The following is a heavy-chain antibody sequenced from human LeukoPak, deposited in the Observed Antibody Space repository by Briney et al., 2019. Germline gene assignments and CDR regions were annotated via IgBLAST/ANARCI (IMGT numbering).Heavy chain of an antibody. J-gene: IGHJ6*03. CDR1: GFTFSSYA. CDR3: ARDAAYSYGYLDYYYYYMDV. Sequence: GGSLRLSCSASGFTFSSYAMTWVRQAPGKGLEWVSAISGGGVSTYYADSVKGRFTISRDNSKNTLYLQMNSLRAEDTAVYYCARDAAYSYGYLDYYYYYMDVWGKGTTVTVSS. D-gene: IGHD5-18*01. V-gene: IGHV3-23*01. CDR2: ISGGGVST.